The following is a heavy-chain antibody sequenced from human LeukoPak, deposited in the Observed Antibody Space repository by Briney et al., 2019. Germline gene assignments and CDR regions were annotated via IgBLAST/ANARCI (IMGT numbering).Heavy chain of an antibody. CDR1: GYSFTSYW. V-gene: IGHV5-51*01. CDR2: IYPGDSDT. D-gene: IGHD3-9*01. CDR3: ARSYYDILTGYSSYYFDY. Sequence: GESLKISCKGSGYSFTSYWIGWVRQMPEKGLEWMGIIYPGDSDTRYSPSFQGQVTISADKSISTAYLQWSSLKASDTAMYYCARSYYDILTGYSSYYFDYWGQGTLVTVSS. J-gene: IGHJ4*02.